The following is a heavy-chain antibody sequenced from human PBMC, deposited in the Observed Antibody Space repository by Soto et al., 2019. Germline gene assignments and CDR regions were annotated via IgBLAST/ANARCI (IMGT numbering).Heavy chain of an antibody. CDR3: AHTPVGYCSGGSCYPESSFQH. V-gene: IGHV2-5*02. CDR1: GFSLSTSGVG. J-gene: IGHJ1*01. Sequence: SGPTLVNPTQTLTLTCTFSGFSLSTSGVGVGWIRQPPGKALEWLALIYWDDDKRYSPSLKSRLTITKDTSKNQVVLTMTNMDPVDTATYYCAHTPVGYCSGGSCYPESSFQHWGQGTLVTVSS. CDR2: IYWDDDK. D-gene: IGHD2-15*01.